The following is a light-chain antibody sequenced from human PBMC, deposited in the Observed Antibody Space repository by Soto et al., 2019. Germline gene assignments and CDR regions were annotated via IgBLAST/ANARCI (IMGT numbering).Light chain of an antibody. J-gene: IGLJ2*01. CDR3: QSYDASLSASV. V-gene: IGLV1-40*01. Sequence: QSVLTQPPSVSGAPGQRVTISCTGSSSNIGAPYDVHWYQHLPGTAPKLLIYGNNNRPSGIPDRFSAFKSGASASLAITGLQTEDEADYYCQSYDASLSASVFGGGTKVTVL. CDR1: SSNIGAPYD. CDR2: GNN.